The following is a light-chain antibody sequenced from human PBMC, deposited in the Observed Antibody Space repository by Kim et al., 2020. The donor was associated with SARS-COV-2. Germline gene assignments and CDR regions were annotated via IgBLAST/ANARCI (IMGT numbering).Light chain of an antibody. Sequence: QYVPTPSTATNSDVGGYKYVSWYQQYSGKAPKLVIYEVNKRPSGVPDRISGSKSGNTASLTVSGLQAEDEADYYCSSYAGSSNFWVFGGGTKLTVL. CDR1: NSDVGGYKY. J-gene: IGLJ3*02. CDR2: EVN. CDR3: SSYAGSSNFWV. V-gene: IGLV2-8*01.